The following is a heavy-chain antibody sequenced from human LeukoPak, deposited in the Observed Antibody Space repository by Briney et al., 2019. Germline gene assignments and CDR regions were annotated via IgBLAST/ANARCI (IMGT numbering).Heavy chain of an antibody. CDR1: GGSIINYY. V-gene: IGHV4-4*07. Sequence: PSETLSLTCTVSGGSIINYYWSWVRQSAGKGLEWIGRIFSSGSTDYNPSLKSRVTMSVDTSKNQFSLKLTSMTAADTAVYYCAGRKVLPTAVDAFDIWGQGTMVTVSS. CDR3: AGRKVLPTAVDAFDI. J-gene: IGHJ3*02. D-gene: IGHD2-2*01. CDR2: IFSSGST.